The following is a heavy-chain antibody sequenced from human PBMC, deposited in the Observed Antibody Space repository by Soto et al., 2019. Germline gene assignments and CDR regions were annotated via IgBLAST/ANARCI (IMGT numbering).Heavy chain of an antibody. J-gene: IGHJ5*02. Sequence: SETLSLTCTVSGDSISNPHYHWSWLRQTPGKGLEWIGYIYYTGSTFYIPSLESRITISVDTSKNEFSLKLTSVTAADTAVYYGAAPLRGFFFAPWGKGTRVTVSP. CDR2: IYYTGST. V-gene: IGHV4-30-4*08. CDR1: GDSISNPHYH. D-gene: IGHD3-10*01. CDR3: AAPLRGFFFAP.